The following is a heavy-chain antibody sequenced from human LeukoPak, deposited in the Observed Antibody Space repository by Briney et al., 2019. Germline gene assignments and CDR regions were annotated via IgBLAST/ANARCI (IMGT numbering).Heavy chain of an antibody. CDR2: ISPYNGNT. CDR3: ARDHTWYFDL. Sequence: ASVKVSCKASGYTFSSYAITWVRQAPGQGLEWMGWISPYNGNTDSAQKFQDRVTMTTDTSTSAAYMELRSLRSDDTAVYYCARDHTWYFDLWGRGTLVTVSS. CDR1: GYTFSSYA. J-gene: IGHJ2*01. V-gene: IGHV1-18*01.